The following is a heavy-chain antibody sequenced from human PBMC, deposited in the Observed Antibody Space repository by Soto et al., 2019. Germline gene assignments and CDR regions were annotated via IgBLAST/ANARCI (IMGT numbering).Heavy chain of an antibody. Sequence: GGSLRLSCAASGFTFSSYGMHWVRQAPGKGLEWVAVISYDGSNKYYADSVKGRFTISRDNSKNTLYLQMNSLRAEDTAVYYCAKDLVGATPRNLVDYWGQGTLVTVSS. J-gene: IGHJ4*02. CDR1: GFTFSSYG. CDR2: ISYDGSNK. V-gene: IGHV3-30*18. D-gene: IGHD1-26*01. CDR3: AKDLVGATPRNLVDY.